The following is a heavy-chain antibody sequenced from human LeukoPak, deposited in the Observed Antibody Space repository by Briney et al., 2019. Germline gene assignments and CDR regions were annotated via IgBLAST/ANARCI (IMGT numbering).Heavy chain of an antibody. Sequence: PGESLQISCKGSGYPFTNYWIGWVRQIPGKGLEWMGIIFPGDSDTRYSPSFQGQVTISADKSIGTAYLQWSSLEASDTATYYCVRRQKAVAGSGFDYWGQGNLVTVSS. CDR1: GYPFTNYW. J-gene: IGHJ4*02. V-gene: IGHV5-51*01. CDR2: IFPGDSDT. CDR3: VRRQKAVAGSGFDY. D-gene: IGHD6-19*01.